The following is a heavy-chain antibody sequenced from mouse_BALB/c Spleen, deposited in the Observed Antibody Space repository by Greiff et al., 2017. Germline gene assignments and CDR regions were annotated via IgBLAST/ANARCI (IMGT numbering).Heavy chain of an antibody. CDR1: GYTFPSYW. Sequence: QVQLQQPGAELVKPGASVKLSCKASGYTFPSYWMHWVKQRPGQGLEWIGEIDPSDSYTNYNQKFKGKATLTVDKSSSTAYMQLSSLTSEDSAVYYCARPPTGTGAWFADWGQGTLVTVAA. CDR3: ARPPTGTGAWFAD. D-gene: IGHD4-1*01. J-gene: IGHJ3*01. CDR2: IDPSDSYT. V-gene: IGHV1-69*02.